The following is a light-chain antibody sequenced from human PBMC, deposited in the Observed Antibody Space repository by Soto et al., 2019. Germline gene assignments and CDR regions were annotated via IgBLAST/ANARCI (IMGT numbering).Light chain of an antibody. V-gene: IGKV3-15*01. CDR1: QSVSTN. Sequence: IVLTQSPATLSLSPGERATLSCRASQSVSTNLAWYQQKPGQVPSLLIYGASTRASGIPARFSGSGSGTEFTLTIGSLQSEDFAVYYCQQYSSSPSLGQGTRLEIK. J-gene: IGKJ5*01. CDR3: QQYSSSPS. CDR2: GAS.